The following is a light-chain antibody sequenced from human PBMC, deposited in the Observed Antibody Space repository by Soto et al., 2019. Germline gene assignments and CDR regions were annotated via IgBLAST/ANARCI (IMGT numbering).Light chain of an antibody. CDR3: SSYAGSTTYVV. V-gene: IGLV2-23*01. CDR2: EDT. CDR1: SSDVGSYNF. Sequence: QSALTQPASVSGSPGQSITISCTGTSSDVGSYNFVSWYQQHPGKAPKLMIYEDTERPSGVSNRFSGSKSGNTASLTISGLQAEDEADYYCSSYAGSTTYVVFGGGTKLTVL. J-gene: IGLJ2*01.